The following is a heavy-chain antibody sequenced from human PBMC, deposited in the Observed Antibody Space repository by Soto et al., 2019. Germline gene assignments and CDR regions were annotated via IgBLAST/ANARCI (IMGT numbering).Heavy chain of an antibody. D-gene: IGHD7-27*01. CDR3: VRELGLDY. J-gene: IGHJ4*02. CDR2: INKDGSQK. V-gene: IGHV3-7*03. Sequence: GGSLRLSCAASGFTLSNYWMTWVRQAPGKGLEWVANINKDGSQKNYVDSVKGRFTIARDNGQNSLSLQINSLRVEDTAVYYCVRELGLDYWGQGALVTVSS. CDR1: GFTLSNYW.